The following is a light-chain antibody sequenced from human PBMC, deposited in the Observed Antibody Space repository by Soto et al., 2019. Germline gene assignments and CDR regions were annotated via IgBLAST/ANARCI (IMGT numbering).Light chain of an antibody. CDR1: QSISSC. J-gene: IGKJ1*01. Sequence: DIQMTQSPSTLSASVGDRVTITCRASQSISSCLAWYQQKPGKAPKLLIYDASSLGSAVPSRCSGSGSGTEFTLTISSLQPDDFATYYCQQYNSNLRTFGQGTKVEIK. V-gene: IGKV1-5*01. CDR2: DAS. CDR3: QQYNSNLRT.